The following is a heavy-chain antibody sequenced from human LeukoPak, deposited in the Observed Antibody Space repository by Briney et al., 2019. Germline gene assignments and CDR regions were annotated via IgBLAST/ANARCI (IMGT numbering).Heavy chain of an antibody. CDR1: GGSIGSSPYF. CDR3: ARAPADSYGAFDY. CDR2: VYHTGST. J-gene: IGHJ4*02. V-gene: IGHV4-30-2*01. Sequence: PSETLSLTCTVSGGSIGSSPYFWGWIRQPPGKGLEWMGYVYHTGSTYYNASLKSRVTISVDTSRNQFSLKLNSVTAADAAVYYCARAPADSYGAFDYWGQGTLVTVSS. D-gene: IGHD5-18*01.